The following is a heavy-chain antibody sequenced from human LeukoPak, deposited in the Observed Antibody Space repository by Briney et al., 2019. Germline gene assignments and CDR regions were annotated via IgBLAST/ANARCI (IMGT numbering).Heavy chain of an antibody. CDR3: ASRGGCSSTSCNNWFDP. CDR1: VGSTSSSSYY. J-gene: IGHJ5*02. D-gene: IGHD2-2*01. V-gene: IGHV4-39*07. Sequence: SETLSLTCTVSVGSTSSSSYYWGWIRQPPGKGLEWIGSIYYSGSTYYNPSLKSRVTISVDTSKNQFSLKLSSVTAADTAVYYCASRGGCSSTSCNNWFDPWGQGTLVTVSS. CDR2: IYYSGST.